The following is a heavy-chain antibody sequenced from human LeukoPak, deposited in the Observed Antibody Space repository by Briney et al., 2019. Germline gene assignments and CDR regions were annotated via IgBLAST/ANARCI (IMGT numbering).Heavy chain of an antibody. V-gene: IGHV3-48*01. CDR3: VRTHKIEGCSTSGDSCYSMYRHFDL. D-gene: IGHD2-15*01. CDR1: GFRFSDYS. Sequence: GGSLRLSCAASGFRFSDYSMNWVRQAPGKGLEWISYIGISSGNTKYADSVKGRFTISGDKARNSLYLQMNSLRVEDTAVYYCVRTHKIEGCSTSGDSCYSMYRHFDLWGRGSLVTVSS. J-gene: IGHJ2*01. CDR2: IGISSGNT.